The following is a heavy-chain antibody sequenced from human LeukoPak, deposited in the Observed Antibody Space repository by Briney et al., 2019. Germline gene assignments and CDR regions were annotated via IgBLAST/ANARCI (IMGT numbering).Heavy chain of an antibody. CDR2: INSDGSTT. V-gene: IGHV3-74*01. CDR3: AVKWTYDGFDI. D-gene: IGHD1-26*01. CDR1: GFTFSSYW. J-gene: IGHJ3*02. Sequence: GGSLRLSCAASGFTFSSYWMHWVRHAPGKGLVWVSRINSDGSTTTYADSMKGRFTISRDNAKNTLYLQMNSLRAEDTAVYYCAVKWTYDGFDIWGQGQWSPSLQ.